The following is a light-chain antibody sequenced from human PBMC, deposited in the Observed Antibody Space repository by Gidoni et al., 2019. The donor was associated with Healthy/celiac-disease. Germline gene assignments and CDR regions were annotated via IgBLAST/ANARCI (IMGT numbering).Light chain of an antibody. Sequence: DIQMTQSPSTLSASVGDRVTITCRASQSISSWLAWYQQKPGKAPKLLIYKASSLERGVPSRFSGSGSGTKFTLTISSLQPDDFATFYCQQYNSYSRNFGQGTRLEFK. J-gene: IGKJ5*01. V-gene: IGKV1-5*03. CDR1: QSISSW. CDR2: KAS. CDR3: QQYNSYSRN.